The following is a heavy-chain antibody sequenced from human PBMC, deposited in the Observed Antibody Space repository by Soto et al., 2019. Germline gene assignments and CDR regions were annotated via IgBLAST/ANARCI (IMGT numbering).Heavy chain of an antibody. D-gene: IGHD3-16*01. CDR2: IYSGGST. CDR3: ASTEGWVYYYGMDV. CDR1: GFTVSSNY. J-gene: IGHJ6*02. Sequence: GGSLRLSCAASGFTVSSNYMSWVRQAPGKGLEWVSVIYSGGSTYYADSVKGRFTISRVNSKNTLYLQMNSLRAEDTAVYYCASTEGWVYYYGMDVWGQGTTVTVSS. V-gene: IGHV3-53*01.